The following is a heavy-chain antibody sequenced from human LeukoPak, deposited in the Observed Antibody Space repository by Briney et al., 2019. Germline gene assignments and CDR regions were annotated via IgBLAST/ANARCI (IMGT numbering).Heavy chain of an antibody. Sequence: PGGSLRLSCAASGFTFSSYSMNWVRQAPGKGLEWVSSISSSSSYIYYADSVKGRFTISRDNAKNSLYLQMNSLRAEDTAVYYCAKDVGYYGSGTYYIEYWGQGTLVTVSS. D-gene: IGHD3-10*01. CDR3: AKDVGYYGSGTYYIEY. CDR2: ISSSSSYI. V-gene: IGHV3-21*01. J-gene: IGHJ4*02. CDR1: GFTFSSYS.